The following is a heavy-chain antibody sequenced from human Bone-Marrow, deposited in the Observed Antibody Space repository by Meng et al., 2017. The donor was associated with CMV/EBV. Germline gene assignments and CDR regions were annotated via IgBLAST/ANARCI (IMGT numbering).Heavy chain of an antibody. J-gene: IGHJ4*02. D-gene: IGHD2-2*01. CDR3: ATLNQGGYELYY. CDR2: IFPILGIA. CDR1: GGTFSSYA. V-gene: IGHV1-69*10. Sequence: SVKVSCKASGGTFSSYAISWVRQAPGQGLEWMGGIFPILGIANYAQKFQGRVTITADKSTSTAYMELSSLRSEDTAAYYCATLNQGGYELYYWGKGTLVTVSS.